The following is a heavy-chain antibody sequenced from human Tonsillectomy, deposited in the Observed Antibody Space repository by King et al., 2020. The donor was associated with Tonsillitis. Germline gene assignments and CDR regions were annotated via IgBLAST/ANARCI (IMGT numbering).Heavy chain of an antibody. J-gene: IGHJ4*02. CDR2: FYYSGST. V-gene: IGHV4-39*01. D-gene: IGHD3-9*01. CDR3: ARLSYEILTGYYLFDY. CDR1: GGSISSSNFY. Sequence: QLQESGPGLVKPSETLSLTCTVSGGSISSSNFYWGWVRQPPGKGLEWIGNFYYSGSTYYNPSLKSRVTISVDTSKNQFSLRLSSVTAADTAVYYCARLSYEILTGYYLFDYWGQGTLVTVSS.